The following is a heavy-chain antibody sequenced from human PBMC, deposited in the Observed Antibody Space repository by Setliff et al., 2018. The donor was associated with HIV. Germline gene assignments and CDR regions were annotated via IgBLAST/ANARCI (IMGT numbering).Heavy chain of an antibody. J-gene: IGHJ3*02. V-gene: IGHV1-18*01. Sequence: SVKVSCKASGYTFTSYGVSWVRQAPGQGLEWMGWISAYNRNVNYSQKVQGRVTMTTDTSTSTAYMELKNLKSDDTAVYYCARVLDPGIAVATHAFDIWGQGTMVTVS. CDR2: ISAYNRNV. D-gene: IGHD6-19*01. CDR1: GYTFTSYG. CDR3: ARVLDPGIAVATHAFDI.